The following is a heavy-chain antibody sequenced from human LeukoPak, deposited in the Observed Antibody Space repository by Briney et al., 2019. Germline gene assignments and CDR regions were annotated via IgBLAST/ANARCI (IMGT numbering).Heavy chain of an antibody. Sequence: GGSLRLSCAASGFTCSSYWMGWMRQAPGKGLEWVANIKYDGNEEYYVDSVKGRFTISRDNAKNSLYLQLNSLRVEDTAVYYCKSGGAAPGSFDYWGQGTLVTVSP. CDR1: GFTCSSYW. V-gene: IGHV3-7*01. D-gene: IGHD1-1*01. CDR3: KSGGAAPGSFDY. J-gene: IGHJ4*02. CDR2: IKYDGNEE.